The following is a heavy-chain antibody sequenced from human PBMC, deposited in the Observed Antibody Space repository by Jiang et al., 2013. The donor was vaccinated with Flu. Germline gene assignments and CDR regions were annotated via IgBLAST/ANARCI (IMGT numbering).Heavy chain of an antibody. V-gene: IGHV4-59*13. J-gene: IGHJ4*02. CDR3: ARTMEYSSGCFGY. CDR2: IYYMGAP. CDR1: GGSISSYY. Sequence: ETLSLTCTVSGGSISSYYWSWIRQPPGKGLEWIGYIYYMGAPTTTPPLKSRVTISVDTSKSQFSLKLSSVTAADTAVYYCARTMEYSSGCFGYWGQGTLVTVSS. D-gene: IGHD6-19*01.